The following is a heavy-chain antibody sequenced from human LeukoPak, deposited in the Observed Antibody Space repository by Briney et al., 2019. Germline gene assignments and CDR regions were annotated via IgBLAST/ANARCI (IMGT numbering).Heavy chain of an antibody. CDR2: ISSSASTI. D-gene: IGHD5-24*01. CDR1: GFTFSDYY. J-gene: IGHJ4*02. Sequence: GGSLRLSCAASGFTFSDYYMSWIRQAPGKGLEWVSCISSSASTIDYADSVKGRFTISRDNAKNSLYLQMNSLRAEDTAVYYCASQGRRDGYNPLVYWGQGTLVTVSS. V-gene: IGHV3-11*01. CDR3: ASQGRRDGYNPLVY.